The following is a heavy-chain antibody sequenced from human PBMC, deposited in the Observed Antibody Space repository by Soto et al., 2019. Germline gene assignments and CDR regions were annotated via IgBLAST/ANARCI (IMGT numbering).Heavy chain of an antibody. CDR2: IYSGGST. Sequence: PGGSLRLSCAASGFTVSSNYMSWVRQAPGKGLEWVSVIYSGGSTYYADSVKGRFTISRDNSKNTLYLQMNSLRAEDTAVYYCARARYFDWSPQYYYYYYMDVWGKGTTVTVS. J-gene: IGHJ6*03. D-gene: IGHD3-9*01. CDR3: ARARYFDWSPQYYYYYYMDV. V-gene: IGHV3-66*01. CDR1: GFTVSSNY.